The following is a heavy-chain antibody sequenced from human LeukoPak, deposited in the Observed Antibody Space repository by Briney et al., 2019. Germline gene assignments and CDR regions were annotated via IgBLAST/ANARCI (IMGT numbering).Heavy chain of an antibody. CDR3: AKSTYDFWSGYGDY. J-gene: IGHJ4*02. D-gene: IGHD3-3*01. V-gene: IGHV3-9*01. CDR1: GFTFDDYA. CDR2: ISWNSGSI. Sequence: GGSLRLSCVVSGFTFDDYAMHWVRQAPGKGLEWVSGISWNSGSIGYADSVKGRFTISRGNAKNFLYLQMNSLRAEDTAVYYCAKSTYDFWSGYGDYWGQGTLVTVSS.